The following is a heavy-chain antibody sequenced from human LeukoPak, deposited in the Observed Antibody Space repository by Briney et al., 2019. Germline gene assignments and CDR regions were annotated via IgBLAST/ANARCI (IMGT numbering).Heavy chain of an antibody. J-gene: IGHJ4*02. CDR2: IKQDGSEK. CDR1: GFTFSSYW. Sequence: GGSLRLSCAASGFTFSSYWMSWVRQAPGKGLEWVANIKQDGSEKYYVDSVKGRFTISRDNAKNSLYLQMNSLRAEDTAVYYCERDRSAYDSSGYPFDYWGQGTLVTVSS. V-gene: IGHV3-7*01. D-gene: IGHD3-22*01. CDR3: ERDRSAYDSSGYPFDY.